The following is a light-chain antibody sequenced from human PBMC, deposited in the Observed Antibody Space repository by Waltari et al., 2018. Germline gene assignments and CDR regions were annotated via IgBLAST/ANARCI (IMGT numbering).Light chain of an antibody. V-gene: IGLV3-1*01. CDR2: QDK. CDR3: QAWDSSSDSYV. CDR1: QLGHKF. J-gene: IGLJ1*01. Sequence: SYELTQPPSVSVSAGQTASITCSGAQLGHKFVCWFQQRPGQSPVLVIYQDKKRPSGIPERFSGSNSGNTATLTISGTQPLDEADYYCQAWDSSSDSYVFGSGTKVTV.